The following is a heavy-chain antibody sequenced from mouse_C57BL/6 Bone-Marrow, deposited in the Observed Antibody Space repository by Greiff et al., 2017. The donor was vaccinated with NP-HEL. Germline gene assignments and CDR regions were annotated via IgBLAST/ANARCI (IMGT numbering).Heavy chain of an antibody. CDR2: IRNKANGYTT. J-gene: IGHJ1*03. V-gene: IGHV7-3*01. Sequence: EVMLVESGGGLVQPGGSLSLSCAASGFTFTDYYMSWVRQPPGKALEWLGFIRNKANGYTTEYSASVKGRFTISRDNSQSILYLQMNALRAEDSATYYCARYKPGTGLYWYFDVWGTGTTVTVSS. D-gene: IGHD4-1*01. CDR1: GFTFTDYY. CDR3: ARYKPGTGLYWYFDV.